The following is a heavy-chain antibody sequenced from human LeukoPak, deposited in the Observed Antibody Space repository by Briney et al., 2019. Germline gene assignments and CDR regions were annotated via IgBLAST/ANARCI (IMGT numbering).Heavy chain of an antibody. CDR1: GFTFSRHG. V-gene: IGHV3-33*06. Sequence: GGSLRLSCATSGFTFSRHGVHWVRQAPGKGLEWVGVIWSDGREPYLLDSVKGRFTISRDNSKNTLYLQMNSLRAEDTAVYYCAESVTKYYWGQGTLVTVSS. D-gene: IGHD4-17*01. J-gene: IGHJ4*02. CDR3: AESVTKYY. CDR2: IWSDGREP.